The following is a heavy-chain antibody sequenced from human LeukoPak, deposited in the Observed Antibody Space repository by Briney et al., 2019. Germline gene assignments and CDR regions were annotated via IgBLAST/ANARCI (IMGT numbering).Heavy chain of an antibody. CDR2: SSSYNGNT. J-gene: IGHJ4*02. Sequence: ASLKVSCKASGYTFTSYGSSWVRQAPGQGLEWMGWSSSYNGNTNYAQKFQGRVTMTTATSTSTAYMELRSLRFDDSAVYYCARGLEAAALHPYDFWGQGTLVTVSS. V-gene: IGHV1-18*01. CDR3: ARGLEAAALHPYDF. D-gene: IGHD6-13*01. CDR1: GYTFTSYG.